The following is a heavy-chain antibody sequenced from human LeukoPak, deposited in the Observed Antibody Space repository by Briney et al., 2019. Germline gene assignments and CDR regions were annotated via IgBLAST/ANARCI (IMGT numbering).Heavy chain of an antibody. Sequence: SETLSLTCTVSGGSISSHYWSWIRQPPGKGLEWTGYIYYSGSTNYNPSLKSRVTISVDTFKNQFSLKLSSVTAADAAVYYCARVEARVNAFDIWGQGTMVTVSS. D-gene: IGHD6-6*01. V-gene: IGHV4-59*11. CDR2: IYYSGST. CDR1: GGSISSHY. J-gene: IGHJ3*02. CDR3: ARVEARVNAFDI.